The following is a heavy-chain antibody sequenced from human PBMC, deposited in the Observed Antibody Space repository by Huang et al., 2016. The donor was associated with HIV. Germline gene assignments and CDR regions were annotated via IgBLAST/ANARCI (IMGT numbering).Heavy chain of an antibody. CDR1: GGSISSSFYY. J-gene: IGHJ4*02. CDR3: VRHRPNYDFWSGYYPYFDD. V-gene: IGHV4-39*01. CDR2: MFYSGST. D-gene: IGHD3-3*01. Sequence: QVQLQESGRGLVKPSETLSLTCTVSGGSISSSFYYWGWFRQSPGKGLEWIGSMFYSGSTNYNPSLKSRVTISADTSNGQFSLKLTSVTAADSAVYYCVRHRPNYDFWSGYYPYFDDWGQGTLVTVSS.